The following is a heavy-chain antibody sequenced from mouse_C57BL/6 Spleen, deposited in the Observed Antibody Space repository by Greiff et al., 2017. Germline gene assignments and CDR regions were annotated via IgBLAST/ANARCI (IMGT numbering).Heavy chain of an antibody. V-gene: IGHV1-80*01. J-gene: IGHJ4*01. D-gene: IGHD1-1*02. CDR1: GYAFSSYW. Sequence: QVQLQQSGAELVKPGASVKISCKASGYAFSSYWMNWVKQRPGKGLEWIGQIYPGDGDTNYNGKFKGKATLTADKSSSTAYMQLSSLTSEDSAVYFCARRGGHYYAMDYWGQGTSVTVSS. CDR3: ARRGGHYYAMDY. CDR2: IYPGDGDT.